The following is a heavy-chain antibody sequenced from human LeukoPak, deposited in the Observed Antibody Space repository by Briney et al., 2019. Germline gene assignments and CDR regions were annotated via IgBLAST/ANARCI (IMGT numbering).Heavy chain of an antibody. Sequence: GGSLRLSCAASGFTFTSNAMTWVRQAPGKGLEWVSTISGSDDNTYYADSVKGRFTISRDNSKNTLYLQMNSLKTEDTAVYYCTTGGVVVVVAATLADYWGQGTLVTVSS. D-gene: IGHD2-15*01. J-gene: IGHJ4*02. CDR1: GFTFTSNA. CDR3: TTGGVVVVVAATLADY. V-gene: IGHV3-23*01. CDR2: ISGSDDNT.